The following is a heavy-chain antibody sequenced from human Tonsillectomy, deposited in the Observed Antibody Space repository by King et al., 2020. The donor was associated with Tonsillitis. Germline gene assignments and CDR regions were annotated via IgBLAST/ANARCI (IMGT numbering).Heavy chain of an antibody. CDR2: IYASGSA. V-gene: IGHV4-4*07. CDR1: GDSVSAYY. CDR3: ARCPMQSSFDY. D-gene: IGHD6-19*01. J-gene: IGHJ4*02. Sequence: QLQESGPGLVKPSETLSLTCTVSGDSVSAYYWNWIRQPAGKSLEWIGRIYASGSANYNPSLTSRATMSIDTSKNQFSLKLTSVTAADTAVYYCARCPMQSSFDYWGQGTLVTVSS.